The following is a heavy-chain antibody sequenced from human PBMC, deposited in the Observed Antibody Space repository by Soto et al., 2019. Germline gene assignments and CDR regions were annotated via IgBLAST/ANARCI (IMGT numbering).Heavy chain of an antibody. J-gene: IGHJ5*02. D-gene: IGHD6-13*01. V-gene: IGHV4-38-2*01. CDR2: IYHSGTT. Sequence: SETLSLTCVVSGYSISSGYYWGWIRQPPGKGLEWIGSIYHSGTTYYNPSLKSRVTISLDTSRNQFSLKLTSVTAADTAVYYCARSLLTSSWYAGSWGQGTLVTVS. CDR3: ARSLLTSSWYAGS. CDR1: GYSISSGYY.